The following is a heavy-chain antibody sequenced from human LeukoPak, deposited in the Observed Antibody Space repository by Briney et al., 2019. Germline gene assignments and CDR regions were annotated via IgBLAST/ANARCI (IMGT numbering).Heavy chain of an antibody. CDR3: ARDLGSYDSSGADY. CDR2: INTNTGNP. D-gene: IGHD3-22*01. Sequence: ASVKVSCKAPGYTFTSYAMNWVRQAPGQGLEWMGWINTNTGNPTYAQGFTGRFVFSLDTSVSTAYLQISSLKAEDTGVYYCARDLGSYDSSGADYWGQGTLVTVSS. CDR1: GYTFTSYA. J-gene: IGHJ4*02. V-gene: IGHV7-4-1*02.